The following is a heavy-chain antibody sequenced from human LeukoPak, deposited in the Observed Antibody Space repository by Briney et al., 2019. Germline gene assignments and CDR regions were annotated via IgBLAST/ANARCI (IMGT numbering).Heavy chain of an antibody. CDR2: ISGDGGST. D-gene: IGHD6-19*01. CDR3: AKDPAGYSSGWYWIDY. J-gene: IGHJ4*02. CDR1: GFTFDDYA. Sequence: GGSLRLSCAASGFTFDDYAMRWVRQAPGKGLEWVSLISGDGGSTYYADSVKGRFTISRDNSKNSLYLQMNSLRTEDTALYYCAKDPAGYSSGWYWIDYWGQGTLVTVSS. V-gene: IGHV3-43*02.